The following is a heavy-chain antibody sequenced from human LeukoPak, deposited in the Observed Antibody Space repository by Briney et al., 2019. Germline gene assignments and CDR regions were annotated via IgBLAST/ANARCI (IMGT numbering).Heavy chain of an antibody. Sequence: GRSLRLSCAASGFTFSSYGMHWVRQAPGKGLEWVAVISYDGSNKYYADSVKGRFTISRDNSKNTLYLQMSSLRAEDTAVYYCAKGRKLIAAAGMAGDYWGQGTLVTVSS. CDR3: AKGRKLIAAAGMAGDY. CDR1: GFTFSSYG. D-gene: IGHD6-13*01. V-gene: IGHV3-30*18. CDR2: ISYDGSNK. J-gene: IGHJ4*02.